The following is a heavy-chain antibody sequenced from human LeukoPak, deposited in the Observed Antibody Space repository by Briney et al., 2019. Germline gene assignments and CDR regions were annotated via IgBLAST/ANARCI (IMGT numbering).Heavy chain of an antibody. V-gene: IGHV3-21*01. D-gene: IGHD6-25*01. CDR3: ARAGSAGFDY. CDR1: GFTFSHYS. J-gene: IGHJ4*02. CDR2: IRFTGSYI. Sequence: PGGSLRLSCVASGFTFSHYSMNWVRQAPGKGLEWVSSIRFTGSYIYYADSVKGRFTISRDNAKNSLFLQMNSLRAEDTAVYYCARAGSAGFDYWGQGTLVTVSS.